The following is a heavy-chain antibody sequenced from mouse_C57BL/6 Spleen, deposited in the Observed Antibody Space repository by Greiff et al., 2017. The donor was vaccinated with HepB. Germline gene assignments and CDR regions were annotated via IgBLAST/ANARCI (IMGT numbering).Heavy chain of an antibody. J-gene: IGHJ3*01. D-gene: IGHD2-4*01. CDR2: IYPGSGST. CDR3: AMRTSYDYDGSWFAY. V-gene: IGHV1-55*01. CDR1: GYTFTSYW. Sequence: QVQLQQPGAELVKPGASVKMSCKASGYTFTSYWITWVKQRPGQGLEWIGDIYPGSGSTNYNEKFKSKATLTVDTSSSTAYMQLSSLTSEDSAVYYCAMRTSYDYDGSWFAYWGQGTLVTVSA.